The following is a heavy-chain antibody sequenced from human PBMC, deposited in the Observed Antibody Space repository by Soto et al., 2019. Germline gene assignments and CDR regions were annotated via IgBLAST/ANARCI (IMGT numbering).Heavy chain of an antibody. V-gene: IGHV3-30-3*01. J-gene: IGHJ3*02. D-gene: IGHD5-12*01. CDR3: ARSRSGYYYNDAFDI. CDR2: ISYDGNNK. CDR1: GFTFTGYA. Sequence: GGSLRLSCAASGFTFTGYAMHWVRQAPGKGLEWVAVISYDGNNKYYADSVKGRFTISRDNSEKTLYLQMNSLRAEDTAVYYCARSRSGYYYNDAFDIWGQGTMVTVSS.